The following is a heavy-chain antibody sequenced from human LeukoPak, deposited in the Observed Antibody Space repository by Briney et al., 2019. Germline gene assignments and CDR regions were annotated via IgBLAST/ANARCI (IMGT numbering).Heavy chain of an antibody. CDR2: VYHNGNT. CDR1: TYSISSGYY. J-gene: IGHJ5*02. V-gene: IGHV4-38-2*02. CDR3: ARIEAVTRGYNHAYYLDL. D-gene: IGHD5-18*01. Sequence: SETLSLTCTVSTYSISSGYYWGWIRQPPGKGLEWIGNVYHNGNTYYNPSLRSRVTISVDTSKKQFSLKLRTATAADTAVYYCARIEAVTRGYNHAYYLDLWPQETRDSVSS.